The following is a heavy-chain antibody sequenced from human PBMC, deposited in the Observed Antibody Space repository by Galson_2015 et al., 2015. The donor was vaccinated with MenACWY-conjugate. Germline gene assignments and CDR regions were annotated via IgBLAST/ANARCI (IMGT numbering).Heavy chain of an antibody. Sequence: QSGAEVKKPGESLPMSCTGSGYSFPKYWVAWVRQMPGKGLEWVGIIDPVNSNIRYSPPFQGQVTISADESISTAYLQWSSLKASDTAMYYCARHPPGGRGMDVRSRGTTVTVSS. CDR3: ARHPPGGRGMDV. CDR2: IDPVNSNI. V-gene: IGHV5-51*01. CDR1: GYSFPKYW. D-gene: IGHD1-26*01. J-gene: IGHJ6*02.